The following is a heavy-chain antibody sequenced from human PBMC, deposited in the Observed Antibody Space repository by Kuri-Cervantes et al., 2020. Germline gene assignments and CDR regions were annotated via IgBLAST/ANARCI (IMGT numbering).Heavy chain of an antibody. CDR1: GGSISSGGYS. Sequence: SETLSLTCAVSGGSISSGGYSWSWIRQPPGKGLEWIGYIDHGGSTYCNPSLKSRVTISVDTSKNQFSLKLSSVTAADTAVYYCARDSRYCSGGSCSYGMDVWGQGTTVTVSS. J-gene: IGHJ6*02. D-gene: IGHD2-15*01. CDR2: IDHGGST. V-gene: IGHV4-30-2*05. CDR3: ARDSRYCSGGSCSYGMDV.